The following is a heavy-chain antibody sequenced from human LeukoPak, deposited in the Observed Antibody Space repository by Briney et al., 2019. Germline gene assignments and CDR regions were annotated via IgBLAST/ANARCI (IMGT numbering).Heavy chain of an antibody. CDR3: ARASGLRLAFDI. CDR2: INPDSGGT. J-gene: IGHJ3*02. CDR1: GNTFSGYY. D-gene: IGHD5/OR15-5a*01. Sequence: ASVKVSCKASGNTFSGYYIHWVRQAPGQGLEWMGWINPDSGGTNYAQKFQGRVTMTWDTSISTAYMELSRLTSDDTAVYSCARASGLRLAFDIWGQGTMVTVS. V-gene: IGHV1-2*02.